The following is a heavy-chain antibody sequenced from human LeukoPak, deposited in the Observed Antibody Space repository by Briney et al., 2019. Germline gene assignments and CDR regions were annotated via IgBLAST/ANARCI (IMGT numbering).Heavy chain of an antibody. Sequence: SETLSLTCAVSGASISGSGYYLGWIRQPPGKGLEWIGNIYYTGSTYYNASLQSRVTISIDTSKNQFSLRQNSVTAADTAMYYCVKSGGYGLIDYWGQGTLVTVSS. CDR2: IYYTGST. D-gene: IGHD1-26*01. CDR1: GASISGSGYY. CDR3: VKSGGYGLIDY. J-gene: IGHJ4*02. V-gene: IGHV4-39*01.